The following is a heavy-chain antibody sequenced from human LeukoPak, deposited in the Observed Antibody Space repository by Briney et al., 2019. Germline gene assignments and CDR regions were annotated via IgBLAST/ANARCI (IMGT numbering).Heavy chain of an antibody. V-gene: IGHV3-30*02. CDR1: GFTFSSYG. J-gene: IGHJ4*02. D-gene: IGHD6-19*01. CDR2: IRNDGSNK. CDR3: AREQWLVSYFDY. Sequence: GGSLRLSCAASGFTFSSYGMHWVRQAPGKGLEWVAFIRNDGSNKYYADSVKGRFTISRDNSKNTLYLQMNSLRAEDTAVYYCAREQWLVSYFDYWGQGTLVTVSS.